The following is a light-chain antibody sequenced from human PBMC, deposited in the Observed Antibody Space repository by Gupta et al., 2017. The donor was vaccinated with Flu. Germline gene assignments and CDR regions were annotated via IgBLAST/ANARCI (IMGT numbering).Light chain of an antibody. Sequence: EIVMTQSPATLSVSPGERTTLSCSASQNVRNNFLAWYQQKPGQAPRLLMHGVSTRATGIPARFSGSGSGTEFTLTISSLQSEDFAVYYCQHYNNCPLTFGGGTKVVIK. CDR1: QNVRNN. CDR3: QHYNNCPLT. CDR2: GVS. J-gene: IGKJ4*01. V-gene: IGKV3-15*01.